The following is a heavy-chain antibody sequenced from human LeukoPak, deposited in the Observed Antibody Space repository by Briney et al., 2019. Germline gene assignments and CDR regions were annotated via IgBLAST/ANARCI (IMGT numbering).Heavy chain of an antibody. D-gene: IGHD5-24*01. CDR2: IYYSGST. CDR1: GGSISRTSYY. V-gene: IGHV4-30-4*08. CDR3: ARVGMEPPGYY. J-gene: IGHJ4*02. Sequence: SETLSLTCTVSGGSISRTSYYWGRIRQTPGKGLEWIGYIYYSGSTYYNPSLKSRVTISVDTSKNQFSLKLSSVTAADTAVYYCARVGMEPPGYYWGQGTLVTVSS.